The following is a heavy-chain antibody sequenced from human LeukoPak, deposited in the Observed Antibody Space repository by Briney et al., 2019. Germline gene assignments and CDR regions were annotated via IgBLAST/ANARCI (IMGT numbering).Heavy chain of an antibody. J-gene: IGHJ6*03. Sequence: GGSLRLSCAASGFTVSSNYMSWVRQAPGKGLEWVSVIYSGGSTYYADSVKGRFTISRDNSKNTLYLQMNSLKTEDTAVYYCTRSYHDYDFWSGYYTNYYMDVWGKGTPVTVS. CDR3: TRSYHDYDFWSGYYTNYYMDV. V-gene: IGHV3-53*01. CDR1: GFTVSSNY. D-gene: IGHD3-3*01. CDR2: IYSGGST.